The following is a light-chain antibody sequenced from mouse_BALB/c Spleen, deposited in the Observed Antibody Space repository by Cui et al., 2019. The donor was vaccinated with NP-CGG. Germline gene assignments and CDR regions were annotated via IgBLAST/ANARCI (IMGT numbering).Light chain of an antibody. V-gene: IGLV1*01. J-gene: IGLJ1*01. CDR3: ALWYSNHWV. CDR2: GTN. CDR1: TGAVTTSNY. Sequence: QAVVTQESALTTSPGETVTLTCRSSTGAVTTSNYANWVQEKPDHVFTGLIGGTNNRAPGAPARFSGYLIGDKAALTITGAQTEDETIYFCALWYSNHWVFGGGTKLTVL.